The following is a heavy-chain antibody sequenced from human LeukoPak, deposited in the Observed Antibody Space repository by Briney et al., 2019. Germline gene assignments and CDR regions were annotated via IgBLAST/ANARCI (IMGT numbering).Heavy chain of an antibody. CDR1: GGSISSGSYY. CDR3: ARDHYRKLAAAIWFDP. V-gene: IGHV4-61*02. J-gene: IGHJ5*02. CDR2: IYTSGST. D-gene: IGHD6-13*01. Sequence: SKTLSLTCTVSGGSISSGSYYWSWIRQPAGKGLEWIGRIYTSGSTNYNPSLKSRVTISVDTSKNQFSLKLSSVTAADTAVYYCARDHYRKLAAAIWFDPWGQGTLVTVSS.